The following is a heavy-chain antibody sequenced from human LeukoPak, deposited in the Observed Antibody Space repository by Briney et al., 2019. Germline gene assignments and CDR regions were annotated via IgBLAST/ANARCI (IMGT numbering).Heavy chain of an antibody. D-gene: IGHD3-3*01. J-gene: IGHJ6*04. CDR2: VTGSGTFT. V-gene: IGHV3-23*01. CDR3: AKDGVTLFGVTTMFSFLDV. CDR1: GFTFDSYA. Sequence: PGGSLRLSCVASGFTFDSYAMNWVRQAPGKGLEWVPSVTGSGTFTYYADSVKGRFTISRDNAKSTLDLQMSSLRVEDTAVYYCAKDGVTLFGVTTMFSFLDVWGRGTTVTVSS.